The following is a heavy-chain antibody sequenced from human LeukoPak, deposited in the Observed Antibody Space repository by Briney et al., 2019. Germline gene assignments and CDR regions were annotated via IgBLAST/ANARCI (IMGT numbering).Heavy chain of an antibody. Sequence: ASVKVSCKASGYTFTGYYMHWVRQAPGQGLEWMGWINPNSGGTNYAQKFQGRVTMTRDTSISTAYMELSRLRSDDTAVYYCARDRRDYYGSGSYRYYMDVWGEGTTVTVSS. CDR1: GYTFTGYY. D-gene: IGHD3-10*01. J-gene: IGHJ6*03. CDR3: ARDRRDYYGSGSYRYYMDV. V-gene: IGHV1-2*02. CDR2: INPNSGGT.